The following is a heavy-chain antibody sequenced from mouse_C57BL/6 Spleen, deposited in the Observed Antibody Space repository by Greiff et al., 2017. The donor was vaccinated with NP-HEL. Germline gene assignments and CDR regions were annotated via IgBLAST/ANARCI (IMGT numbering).Heavy chain of an antibody. CDR1: GYTFTSYW. CDR2: IDPSDSYT. CDR3: ARFYYYGSYAMDY. J-gene: IGHJ4*01. D-gene: IGHD1-1*01. V-gene: IGHV1-50*01. Sequence: VQLQQSGAELVKPGASVKLSCKASGYTFTSYWMQWVKQRPGQGLEWIGEIDPSDSYTNYNQKFKGKATLTVDTSSSTAYMQLSSLTSEDSAVYYCARFYYYGSYAMDYWGQGTSVTVSS.